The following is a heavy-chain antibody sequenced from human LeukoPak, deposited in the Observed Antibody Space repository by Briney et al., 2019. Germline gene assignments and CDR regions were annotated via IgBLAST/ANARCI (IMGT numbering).Heavy chain of an antibody. V-gene: IGHV1-18*01. Sequence: GASVKVSCKASGYTFTSYGFTWVRQPPGQGLEWMGWINAYNDNTNYAQKVQDRVTMTTDTSTSTAYMELRSLRSDDTAVYYCARVVLVAQEAFDIWGQGTMVTVSS. CDR2: INAYNDNT. CDR3: ARVVLVAQEAFDI. J-gene: IGHJ3*02. D-gene: IGHD2-15*01. CDR1: GYTFTSYG.